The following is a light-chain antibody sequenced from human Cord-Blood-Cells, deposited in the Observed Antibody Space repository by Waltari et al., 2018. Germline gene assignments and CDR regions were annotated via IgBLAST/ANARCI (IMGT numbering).Light chain of an antibody. V-gene: IGLV2-23*01. CDR3: CSYAGSSTYV. J-gene: IGLJ1*01. Sequence: QSALTQPASVSGSPGQSITISCTGTSSDVGSYNLASWYQQHPGKAPKLMIYEGSKRPSGVSNRLSGSKSGNTASLTISGLQAEDEADYYCCSYAGSSTYVFGTGTKVTVL. CDR2: EGS. CDR1: SSDVGSYNL.